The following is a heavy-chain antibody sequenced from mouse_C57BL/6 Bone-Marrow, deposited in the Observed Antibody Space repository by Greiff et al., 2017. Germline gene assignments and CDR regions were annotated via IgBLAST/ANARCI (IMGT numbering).Heavy chain of an antibody. CDR1: GFTFSSYG. J-gene: IGHJ3*01. CDR3: ARSDGGWFAY. CDR2: ISSGGSYT. Sequence: EVKLVESGGDLVKPGGSLKLSCAASGFTFSSYGMSWVRQTPDKRLEWVATISSGGSYTYYPDRVKGRFTISRDNAKNTLYLQMSSLKSEDTAMYYCARSDGGWFAYWGQGTLVTVSA. V-gene: IGHV5-6*01.